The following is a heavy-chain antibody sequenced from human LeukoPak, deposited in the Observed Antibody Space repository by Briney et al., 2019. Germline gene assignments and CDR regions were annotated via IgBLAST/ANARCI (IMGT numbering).Heavy chain of an antibody. Sequence: ASVKVSCXASGYTFTSYDINWVRQATGQGLEWMGWMNPNSGNTGYAQKFQGRVTMTRNTSISTAYMELSSLRSEDTAVYYCARAQAGTYYDFWSGYKRNWYFDYWGQGTLVTVSS. D-gene: IGHD3-3*01. J-gene: IGHJ4*02. V-gene: IGHV1-8*01. CDR2: MNPNSGNT. CDR1: GYTFTSYD. CDR3: ARAQAGTYYDFWSGYKRNWYFDY.